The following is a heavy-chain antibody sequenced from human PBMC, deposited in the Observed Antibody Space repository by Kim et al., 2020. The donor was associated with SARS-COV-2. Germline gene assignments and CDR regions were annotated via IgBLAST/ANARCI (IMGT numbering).Heavy chain of an antibody. CDR1: GGSISSSSYY. D-gene: IGHD4-4*01. Sequence: SETLSLTCTVSGGSISSSSYYWGWIRQPPGKGLEWIGSIYYSGSTYYNPSLKSRVTISVDTSKNQFSLKLSSVTAADTAVYYCARDGDYSNYEGVGYFDYWGQGTLVTVSS. V-gene: IGHV4-39*07. CDR2: IYYSGST. CDR3: ARDGDYSNYEGVGYFDY. J-gene: IGHJ4*02.